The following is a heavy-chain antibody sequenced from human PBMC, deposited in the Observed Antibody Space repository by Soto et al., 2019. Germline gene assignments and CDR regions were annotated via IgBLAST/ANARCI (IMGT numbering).Heavy chain of an antibody. V-gene: IGHV1-46*01. CDR3: ARDILAASTTTFMPRGQGYGNDY. Sequence: QVQLVQSGAEVRKPGTSVKVSCETSGYRFTSHYIHWVRQAPGQGLEWMGMIDPYDGTTTNAQRFQCRATMTRDTSTTTVNMEMNSLTSEDTATYFSARDILAASTTTFMPRGQGYGNDYWAREPWSPAPQ. D-gene: IGHD5-18*01. CDR2: IDPYDGTT. CDR1: GYRFTSHY. J-gene: IGHJ4*02.